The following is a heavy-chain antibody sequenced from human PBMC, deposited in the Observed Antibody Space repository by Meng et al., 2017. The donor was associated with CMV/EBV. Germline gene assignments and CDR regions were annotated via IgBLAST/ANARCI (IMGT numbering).Heavy chain of an antibody. J-gene: IGHJ4*02. V-gene: IGHV4-34*01. Sequence: SETLSLTCAVCGGSFSGYYWSWIRQPPGKGLEWIGEINHSGSTNYNPSLKSRVTISVDTSKNQFSLKLSSVTAADTAVYYCALIKRGIGYWGQGTLVTVSS. CDR2: INHSGST. D-gene: IGHD6-13*01. CDR1: GGSFSGYY. CDR3: ALIKRGIGY.